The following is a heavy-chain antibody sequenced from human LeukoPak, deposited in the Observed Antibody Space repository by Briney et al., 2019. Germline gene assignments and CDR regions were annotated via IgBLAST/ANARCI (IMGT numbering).Heavy chain of an antibody. D-gene: IGHD6-25*01. CDR2: VFYSGSS. V-gene: IGHV4-59*01. CDR1: GDSLSSYY. Sequence: PSETLSLTCTVSGDSLSSYYWTWIRQSPGEGLQWIGYVFYSGSSNYNASLRSRVAISVDTSKNQFSLKLTSVTAADTAVYYCAGRAARFFDYWGQGILVTVSS. J-gene: IGHJ4*02. CDR3: AGRAARFFDY.